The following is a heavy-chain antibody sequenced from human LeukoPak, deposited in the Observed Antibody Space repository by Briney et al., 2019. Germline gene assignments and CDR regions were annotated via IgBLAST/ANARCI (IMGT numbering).Heavy chain of an antibody. Sequence: GGSLRLSCAASGFTFSSYWMHWVRQAPGKGLVWVSRINSDGSSTSYADSVKGRFTISRDNAKNTLYLQMNSLRAEDTAVYYCARDLSGSYSYYYYGMDVWGQGSTVTVSS. CDR2: INSDGSST. D-gene: IGHD1-26*01. V-gene: IGHV3-74*01. CDR3: ARDLSGSYSYYYYGMDV. J-gene: IGHJ6*02. CDR1: GFTFSSYW.